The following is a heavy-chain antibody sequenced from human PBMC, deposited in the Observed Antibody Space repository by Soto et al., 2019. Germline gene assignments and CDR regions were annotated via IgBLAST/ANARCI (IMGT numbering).Heavy chain of an antibody. D-gene: IGHD4-17*01. CDR3: ARADHDYGANY. Sequence: SDTLSLTCTVSGGSMSIGDYYWSWIRQPPGKGLEWIGYIYYSGSTYYNPSLKSRVTISVDTSKNQFSLKLSSVTAADTAVYYCARADHDYGANYWGQGTLVTVSS. CDR2: IYYSGST. V-gene: IGHV4-30-4*02. J-gene: IGHJ4*02. CDR1: GGSMSIGDYY.